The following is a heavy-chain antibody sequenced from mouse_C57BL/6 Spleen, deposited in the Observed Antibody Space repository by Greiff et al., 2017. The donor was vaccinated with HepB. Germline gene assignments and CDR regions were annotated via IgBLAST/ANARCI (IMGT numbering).Heavy chain of an antibody. CDR2: IDPSDSET. J-gene: IGHJ2*01. CDR3: ARFGLREGYPTVVGTYDY. CDR1: GYTFTSYW. D-gene: IGHD1-1*01. V-gene: IGHV1-52*01. Sequence: QVQLQQSGAELVRPGSSVKLSCKASGYTFTSYWMHWVKQRPIQGLEWIGNIDPSDSETHYNQKFKDKATLTVDKSSSTAYMQLSSLTSEDSAVYYCARFGLREGYPTVVGTYDYWGQGTTLTVSS.